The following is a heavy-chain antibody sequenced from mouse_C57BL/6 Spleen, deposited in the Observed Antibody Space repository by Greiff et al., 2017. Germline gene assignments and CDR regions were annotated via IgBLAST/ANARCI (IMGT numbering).Heavy chain of an antibody. D-gene: IGHD1-1*01. CDR3: ATYGRSPYWYFDV. V-gene: IGHV2-5*01. Sequence: VKLLESGPGLVQPSQSLSITCTVSGFSLTSYGVHWVRQSPGKGLEWLGVIWRGGSTDYNAAFMSRLSITKDNSKSQVFFKMNSLQADDTAIYDCATYGRSPYWYFDVWGTGTTVTVSS. J-gene: IGHJ1*03. CDR2: IWRGGST. CDR1: GFSLTSYG.